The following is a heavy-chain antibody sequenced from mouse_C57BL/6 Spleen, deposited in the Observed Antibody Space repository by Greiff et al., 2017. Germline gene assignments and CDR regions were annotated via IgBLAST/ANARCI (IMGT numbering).Heavy chain of an antibody. CDR1: GYTFTSYW. J-gene: IGHJ3*01. Sequence: LQQPGAELVKPGASVKMSCKASGYTFTSYWITWVKQRPGQGLEWIGAIYPGSGSTNYNEKFKSKATLTVDTSSSTAYMQLSSLTSEDSAVYYCARKGNYYGSSYAWFAYWGQGTLVTVSA. V-gene: IGHV1-55*01. D-gene: IGHD1-1*01. CDR3: ARKGNYYGSSYAWFAY. CDR2: IYPGSGST.